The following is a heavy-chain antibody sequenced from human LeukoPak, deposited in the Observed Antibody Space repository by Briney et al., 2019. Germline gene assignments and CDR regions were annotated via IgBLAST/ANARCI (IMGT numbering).Heavy chain of an antibody. D-gene: IGHD4-17*01. J-gene: IGHJ5*02. V-gene: IGHV4-30-4*01. CDR3: AREAGGDYFDWFDP. CDR2: IYYSGST. Sequence: SQTLSLTCTVSGGSISSGDYYWSWIRQPPGKGLEWIGYIYYSGSTYYNPSLKSRVTISVDTSKNQFSLKLSSVTAADTAVYYCAREAGGDYFDWFDPRGQGTLVTVSS. CDR1: GGSISSGDYY.